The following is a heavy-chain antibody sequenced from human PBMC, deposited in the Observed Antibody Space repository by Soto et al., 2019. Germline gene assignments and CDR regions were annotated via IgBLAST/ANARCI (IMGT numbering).Heavy chain of an antibody. J-gene: IGHJ4*02. V-gene: IGHV3-74*01. D-gene: IGHD1-26*01. CDR1: GFTFSTYW. CDR2: ITAAGTST. Sequence: PGGSLRLSCAASGFTFSTYWMRWVRQAPGEGLVWLSRITAAGTSTSSADSVKGRFTISRDNAKNTLYLQMNSLRAEDTAMYYCARGDPTYFDYWGQGILVTVSS. CDR3: ARGDPTYFDY.